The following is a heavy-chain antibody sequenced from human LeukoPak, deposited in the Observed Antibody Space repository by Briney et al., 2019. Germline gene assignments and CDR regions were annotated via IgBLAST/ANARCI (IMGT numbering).Heavy chain of an antibody. V-gene: IGHV3-74*01. D-gene: IGHD1-1*01. J-gene: IGHJ4*02. CDR3: AKELERPHYFDY. CDR1: GFTFSSYW. CDR2: INSDVSST. Sequence: GGSLRLSCAASGFTFSSYWMHWVRQAPGKGLVWVSRINSDVSSTTYADSVRGRFTISRDNSKNTLYLQMNSLRAEDTAVYYCAKELERPHYFDYWGQGTLVTVSS.